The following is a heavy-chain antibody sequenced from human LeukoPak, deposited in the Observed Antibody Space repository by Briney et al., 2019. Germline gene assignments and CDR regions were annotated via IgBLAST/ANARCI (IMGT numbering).Heavy chain of an antibody. J-gene: IGHJ4*02. CDR1: GYTFTGYY. CDR2: INPNSGGT. CDR3: ARSEGSSGWADDY. V-gene: IGHV1-2*02. D-gene: IGHD6-19*01. Sequence: ASVKVSCKASGYTFTGYYMHWVRQAPGQGPEWMGWINPNSGGTNYAQKFQGRVTMTRDTSISTAYMELSRLRSDDTAVYYCARSEGSSGWADDYWGQGTLVTVSS.